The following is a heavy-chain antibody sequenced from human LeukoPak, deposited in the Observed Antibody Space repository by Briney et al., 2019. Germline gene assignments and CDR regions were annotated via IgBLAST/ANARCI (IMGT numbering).Heavy chain of an antibody. CDR3: SRLRGYSYGYNVY. CDR2: ISGSGGST. J-gene: IGHJ4*02. Sequence: PGGSLRLSCVASGFPFSSYAMSWVRQAPGKGLEWVSAISGSGGSTYYADSVKGRFTISRDNSKNTLYLQMNSLRAEDTAVYYCSRLRGYSYGYNVYWGQGTLVTVSS. D-gene: IGHD5-18*01. CDR1: GFPFSSYA. V-gene: IGHV3-23*01.